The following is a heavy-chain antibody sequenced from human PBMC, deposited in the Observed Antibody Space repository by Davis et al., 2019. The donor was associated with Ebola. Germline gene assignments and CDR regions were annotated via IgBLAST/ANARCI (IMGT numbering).Heavy chain of an antibody. V-gene: IGHV4-59*01. J-gene: IGHJ5*02. Sequence: SETLSLTCTVSGDSMTSYYSTCIRQPPGKGLDWIGYVYDIGSPSYSPSLKSRVPMSMDMSKNQFSLRLSSVTAADTAVYYCARGKYPAQGWLDPWGPGILVTVSS. D-gene: IGHD6-6*01. CDR2: VYDIGSP. CDR3: ARGKYPAQGWLDP. CDR1: GDSMTSYY.